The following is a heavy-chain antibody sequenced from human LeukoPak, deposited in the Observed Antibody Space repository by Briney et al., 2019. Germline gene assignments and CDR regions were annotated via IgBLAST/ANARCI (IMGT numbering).Heavy chain of an antibody. D-gene: IGHD4/OR15-4a*01. J-gene: IGHJ4*02. CDR2: IHSGDNT. CDR3: ASLTRDY. CDR1: GFTVSSNY. Sequence: GGSLRLSCAASGFTVSSNYMTWVRQAPGKGLEWVSVIHSGDNTYYADSVKGRFTISRDNSKNTFYLQMNSLRVDDTAVYYCASLTRDYWGQGTLVTVSS. V-gene: IGHV3-53*01.